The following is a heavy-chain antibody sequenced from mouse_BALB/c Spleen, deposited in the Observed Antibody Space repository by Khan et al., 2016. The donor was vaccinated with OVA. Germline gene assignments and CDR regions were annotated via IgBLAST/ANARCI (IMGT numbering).Heavy chain of an antibody. CDR2: INTYTGEP. J-gene: IGHJ4*01. CDR3: ARAPYFSYVMDN. CDR1: GHTFTKYG. D-gene: IGHD2-10*01. Sequence: QIQLVQSGPELKKPGETVKISCKASGHTFTKYGMNWVKQAPGKGLKWMGWINTYTGEPTYADDFNGRFAFSLETSASTAYLQINNLKTEDTATYFCARAPYFSYVMDNWGQGTSVTVAS. V-gene: IGHV9-3-1*01.